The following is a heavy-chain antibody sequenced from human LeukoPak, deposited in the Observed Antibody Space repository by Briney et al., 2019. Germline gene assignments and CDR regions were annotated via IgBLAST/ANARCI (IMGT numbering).Heavy chain of an antibody. Sequence: GGSLRLSCAASGFTFSSFGMHWVRQAPGKGLEWVAIIWSDGGNEVYIESVKGRFTISRDNSKNTLYLHMNSLRGEDTAMYFRARGCGGGPGCYILDYWGQGTLVTVSS. CDR1: GFTFSSFG. CDR3: ARGCGGGPGCYILDY. D-gene: IGHD2-15*01. J-gene: IGHJ4*02. CDR2: IWSDGGNE. V-gene: IGHV3-33*01.